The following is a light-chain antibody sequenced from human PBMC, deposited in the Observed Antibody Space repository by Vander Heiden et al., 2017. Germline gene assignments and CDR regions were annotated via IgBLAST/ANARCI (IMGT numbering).Light chain of an antibody. V-gene: IGKV3-11*01. CDR3: QQRSNWPLMYT. CDR2: DAS. Sequence: IVLTQSPATLSLSPGERATLSCRASQSVSSYLAWYQQKPGQAPRLLIYDASHRATGIPARFSGSGSGTDFTLTISRLEPEDFAVYYGQQRSNWPLMYTFGQGTKLEIK. CDR1: QSVSSY. J-gene: IGKJ2*01.